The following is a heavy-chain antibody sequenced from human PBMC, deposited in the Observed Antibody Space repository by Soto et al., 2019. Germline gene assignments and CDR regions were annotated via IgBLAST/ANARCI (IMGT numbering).Heavy chain of an antibody. D-gene: IGHD5-18*01. Sequence: EVQLVESGGGLVQPGGSLRLSCGASGYTFVSYSMNWVRQAPGKGLEWVSYISSKSGTIYYADSVKGRFTISRDNAKNTLYQQLNSLRDEDTAIYYCARHVDTSTVKRWFDPWGQGTLVTVSS. J-gene: IGHJ5*02. CDR3: ARHVDTSTVKRWFDP. CDR2: ISSKSGTI. CDR1: GYTFVSYS. V-gene: IGHV3-48*02.